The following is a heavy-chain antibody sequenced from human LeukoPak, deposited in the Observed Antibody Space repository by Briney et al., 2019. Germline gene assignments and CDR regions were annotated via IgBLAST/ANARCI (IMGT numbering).Heavy chain of an antibody. V-gene: IGHV3-15*01. Sequence: GGSLRLSCAASGFTFSNAWMSWVRQAPGKGLEWVGRIKSKTDGGTTDYAAPVKGRFTISRDKSKNTLSLQMNGLRVEDTAVYYCAKVMPPGRIRFYSYYMDVWGKGTTVTVS. CDR3: AKVMPPGRIRFYSYYMDV. CDR1: GFTFSNAW. D-gene: IGHD2-15*01. CDR2: IKSKTDGGTT. J-gene: IGHJ6*03.